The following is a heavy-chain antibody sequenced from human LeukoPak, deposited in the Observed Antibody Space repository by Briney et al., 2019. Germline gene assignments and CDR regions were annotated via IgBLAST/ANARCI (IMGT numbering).Heavy chain of an antibody. CDR3: ARGPATRVYYFDY. CDR1: GFTFNSYS. D-gene: IGHD1-26*01. V-gene: IGHV3-21*01. CDR2: ISSDGDYT. Sequence: GGSLRFSCAASGFTFNSYSLSWVRQAPGKGLEWVSSISSDGDYTYYADSLKGRFTISRDNVKNSLYLQMNNLRAEDTAVYYCARGPATRVYYFDYWGQGTLVTVSS. J-gene: IGHJ4*02.